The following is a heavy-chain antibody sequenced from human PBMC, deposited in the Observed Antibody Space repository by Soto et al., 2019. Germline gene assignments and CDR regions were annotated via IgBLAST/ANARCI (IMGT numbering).Heavy chain of an antibody. CDR3: ARELRFLEWLAYMDV. CDR2: IYYSGST. Sequence: TLSLTCTVSGGSISSYYWSWIRQPPGKGLEWIGYIYYSGSTNYNPSLKSRVTISVDTSKNQFSLKLSSVTAADTAVYYCARELRFLEWLAYMDVWGKGTTVTVSS. CDR1: GGSISSYY. V-gene: IGHV4-59*01. J-gene: IGHJ6*03. D-gene: IGHD3-3*01.